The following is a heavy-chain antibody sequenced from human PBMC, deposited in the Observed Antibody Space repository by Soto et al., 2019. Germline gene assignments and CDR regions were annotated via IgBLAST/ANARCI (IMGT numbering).Heavy chain of an antibody. J-gene: IGHJ2*01. Sequence: QVQLVQSGAEVKKPGSSVKVSCKASVGTFSSYAISWVRQAPGQGLEWMGGIIPIFGTANYAQKFQGRVTITADESTSTAYMELSSLRSEDTAVYYCARWRGGYKTNYWYFDLWGRGTLVTVSS. CDR1: VGTFSSYA. CDR3: ARWRGGYKTNYWYFDL. CDR2: IIPIFGTA. D-gene: IGHD5-12*01. V-gene: IGHV1-69*12.